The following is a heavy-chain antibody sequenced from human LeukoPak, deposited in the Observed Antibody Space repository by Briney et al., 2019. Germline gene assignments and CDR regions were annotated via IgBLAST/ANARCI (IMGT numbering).Heavy chain of an antibody. Sequence: PGGSLRLSCAASGFTFSSYGMHWVRQAPGKGLEWVALIWYDRSSKYYANSVKGRFTISRDNAKKTLYLQMDSLRDEDTAVYYCARGGGGSYSDAFDIWGQGTVVTVSS. CDR2: IWYDRSSK. J-gene: IGHJ3*02. CDR1: GFTFSSYG. CDR3: ARGGGGSYSDAFDI. V-gene: IGHV3-33*01. D-gene: IGHD2-15*01.